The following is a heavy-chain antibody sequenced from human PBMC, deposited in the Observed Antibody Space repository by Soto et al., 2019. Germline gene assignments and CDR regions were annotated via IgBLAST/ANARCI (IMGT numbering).Heavy chain of an antibody. CDR2: ISSSSSYI. Sequence: GGSLRLSCAASGFTFSSYSMNWVRQAPGKGLEWVSSISSSSSYIYYADSVKGRFTISRDNAKNSLYLQMNSLRAEDTAVYYCARDADLAVAGSYYYYHGMDVWGQGTTVTVSS. D-gene: IGHD6-19*01. J-gene: IGHJ6*02. CDR1: GFTFSSYS. V-gene: IGHV3-21*01. CDR3: ARDADLAVAGSYYYYHGMDV.